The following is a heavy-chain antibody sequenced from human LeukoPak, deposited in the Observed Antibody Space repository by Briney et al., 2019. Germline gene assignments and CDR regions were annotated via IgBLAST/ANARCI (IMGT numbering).Heavy chain of an antibody. CDR2: IWYDGSNK. CDR1: GFTFSSYG. J-gene: IGHJ4*02. D-gene: IGHD3-22*01. CDR3: ARGGYYDSSGTYYFDY. V-gene: IGHV3-33*08. Sequence: GGSLRLSCAASGFTFSSYGMHWVRQAPGNGLEWVAVIWYDGSNKYYADSVKGRFTISRDNSKNTLYLQMNSLRAEDTAVYYCARGGYYDSSGTYYFDYWGQGTLVTVSS.